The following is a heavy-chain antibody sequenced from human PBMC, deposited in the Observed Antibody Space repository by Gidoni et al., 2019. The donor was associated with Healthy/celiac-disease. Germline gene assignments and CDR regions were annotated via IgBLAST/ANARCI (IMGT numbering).Heavy chain of an antibody. CDR3: AKDPYDYVWGSYPYFDY. J-gene: IGHJ4*02. Sequence: EVQLLESGGGLVQPGGSLRLSCAASGFTFSSYAMSWVRQAPGKGLEWVSAISGSGGSTYYADSVKGRFTISRDNSKNTLYLQMNSLRAEDTAVYYCAKDPYDYVWGSYPYFDYWGQGTLVTVSS. CDR2: ISGSGGST. V-gene: IGHV3-23*01. CDR1: GFTFSSYA. D-gene: IGHD3-16*02.